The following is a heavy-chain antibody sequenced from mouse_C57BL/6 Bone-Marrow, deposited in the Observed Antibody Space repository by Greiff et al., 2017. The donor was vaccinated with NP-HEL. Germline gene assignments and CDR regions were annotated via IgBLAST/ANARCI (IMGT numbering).Heavy chain of an antibody. CDR2: IYPRDGSN. D-gene: IGHD1-1*01. J-gene: IGHJ1*03. CDR3: ARETRSSPYWYFDV. V-gene: IGHV1-85*01. Sequence: QVQLQQSGPELVKPGASVKLSCKASGYTFTSYDINWVKQRPGQGLEWIGWIYPRDGSNKYNEKFKGKATLTVDTSSSTAYMELHSLTSEDSAVYFCARETRSSPYWYFDVWGTGTTVTVSS. CDR1: GYTFTSYD.